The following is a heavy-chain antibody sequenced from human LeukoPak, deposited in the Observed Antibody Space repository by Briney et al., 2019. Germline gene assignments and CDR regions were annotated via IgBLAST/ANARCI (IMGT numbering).Heavy chain of an antibody. CDR2: ISAYNGNT. CDR1: GYTFTSYG. D-gene: IGHD5-12*01. V-gene: IGHV1-18*01. J-gene: IGHJ4*02. CDR3: ARDQLSVATTGAGY. Sequence: ASVKVSCKASGYTFTSYGISWVRQAPGQGLEWMGWISAYNGNTNYAQKLQGRVTMTTDTSTRTAYMELRGLRSDDTAVYYCARDQLSVATTGAGYWGQGTLVAVSS.